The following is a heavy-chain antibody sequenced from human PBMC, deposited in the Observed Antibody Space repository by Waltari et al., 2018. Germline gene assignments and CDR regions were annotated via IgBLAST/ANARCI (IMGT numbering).Heavy chain of an antibody. CDR1: GGSFSGYY. Sequence: QVQLQQWGAGLLKPSETLSLTCAVYGGSFSGYYWSWIRQPPGKGREWIGEINHSGSTNYNPSLKSRVTISVDTSKNQFSLKLSSVTAADTAVYYCARLRAAAGKGGVWYYYYGMDVWGQGTTVTVSS. CDR2: INHSGST. D-gene: IGHD6-13*01. V-gene: IGHV4-34*01. CDR3: ARLRAAAGKGGVWYYYYGMDV. J-gene: IGHJ6*02.